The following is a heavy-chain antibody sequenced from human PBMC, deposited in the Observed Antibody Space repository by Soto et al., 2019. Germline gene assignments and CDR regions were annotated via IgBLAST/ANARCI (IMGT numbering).Heavy chain of an antibody. Sequence: QVQLVQSGAEVKKPGASVKVSCKASGYTFTGHYIHWVRQAPGQGPEWMGEIGPASGDTRYAQKFQGRVTMTRDTSITTVYMELNNLSPDDTAVYYCARNGAYSSSQFGMDVWGQGTTVTVSS. CDR3: ARNGAYSSSQFGMDV. J-gene: IGHJ6*02. CDR2: IGPASGDT. D-gene: IGHD6-13*01. V-gene: IGHV1-2*02. CDR1: GYTFTGHY.